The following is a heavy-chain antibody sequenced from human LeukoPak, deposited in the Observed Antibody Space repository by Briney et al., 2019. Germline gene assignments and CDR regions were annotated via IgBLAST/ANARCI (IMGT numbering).Heavy chain of an antibody. CDR1: GGTFSSYY. Sequence: GGSLRLSCIVSGGTFSSYYMTWVRQAPGKGLEWVANIKQDGSEKFYVDSVKGRFTISRDNAKNSLYLQMNSLRVEDTAMYYCGYGSGWIFDCRGQGALVTVSS. D-gene: IGHD6-19*01. CDR3: GYGSGWIFDC. CDR2: IKQDGSEK. V-gene: IGHV3-7*01. J-gene: IGHJ4*02.